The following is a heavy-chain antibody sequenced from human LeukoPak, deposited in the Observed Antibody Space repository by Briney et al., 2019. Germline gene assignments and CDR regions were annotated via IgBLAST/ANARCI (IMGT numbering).Heavy chain of an antibody. V-gene: IGHV3-23*01. Sequence: GGSLRLSCAASGFTFTSYTMNWVRQAPGKGLEWVSGMTGRDGKTYYADSVKGRFTISRDNSQNTVFLRMKSLRAEDTAIYYCASFTIFGPMDVWGQGTAVTVSS. CDR2: MTGRDGKT. J-gene: IGHJ6*02. CDR3: ASFTIFGPMDV. D-gene: IGHD3-3*01. CDR1: GFTFTSYT.